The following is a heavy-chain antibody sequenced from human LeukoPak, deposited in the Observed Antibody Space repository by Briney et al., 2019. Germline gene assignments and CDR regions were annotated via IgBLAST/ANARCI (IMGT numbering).Heavy chain of an antibody. CDR1: GGSISSSSYY. CDR2: IYHSGST. J-gene: IGHJ5*02. Sequence: TASETLSLTCTVSGGSISSSSYYWGWIRQPPGKGLEWIGSIYHSGSTYYNPSLKSRVTISVDTSKNQFSLKLSSVTAADTAVYYCARHVWTAVTQNWFDPWGQGTLVTVSS. D-gene: IGHD4-23*01. CDR3: ARHVWTAVTQNWFDP. V-gene: IGHV4-39*01.